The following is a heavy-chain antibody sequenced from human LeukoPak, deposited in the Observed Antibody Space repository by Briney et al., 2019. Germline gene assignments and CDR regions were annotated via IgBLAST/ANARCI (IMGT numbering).Heavy chain of an antibody. D-gene: IGHD3-22*01. V-gene: IGHV3-23*01. CDR1: GFTFSSYA. CDR2: ISGSGDNT. CDR3: AKGSYYDSSGSFYFDY. Sequence: SGGSLRLSCAASGFTFSSYAMSWVRQAPGKGLEWVSGISGSGDNTYYADSVKGRFTISRDNSKNTLYEQVNSLGTEDTAAYYCAKGSYYDSSGSFYFDYWGQGTLVTVSS. J-gene: IGHJ4*02.